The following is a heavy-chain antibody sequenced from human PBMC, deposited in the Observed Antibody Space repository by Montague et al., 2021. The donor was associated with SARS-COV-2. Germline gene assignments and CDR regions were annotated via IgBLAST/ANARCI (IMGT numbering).Heavy chain of an antibody. CDR2: IYYTGET. Sequence: SETLSLTCSFSDGSIRSYYWSWIRLPPGKPLEWLGYIYYTGETTQNPSLKSRVTISVATSRSHFSLMLTSVTAADTAVYFCARFWSGYVDKWSQGTLVTVSS. CDR1: DGSIRSYY. CDR3: ARFWSGYVDK. V-gene: IGHV4-59*12. D-gene: IGHD3-3*01. J-gene: IGHJ4*02.